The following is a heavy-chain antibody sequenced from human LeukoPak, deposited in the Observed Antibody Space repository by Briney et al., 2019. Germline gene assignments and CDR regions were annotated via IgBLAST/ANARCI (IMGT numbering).Heavy chain of an antibody. CDR1: GYTFTGYY. V-gene: IGHV1-2*02. CDR3: ARGDVSRSLDY. J-gene: IGHJ4*02. CDR2: INPNSGGT. Sequence: ASVKVSCKASGYTFTGYYMHWVRQAPGQGLEWMGWINPNSGGTNYAQKFQGRVTVTRDTSISTAYMDLSRLRSDDTAMYFCARGDVSRSLDYWGQGTLVTVSS. D-gene: IGHD3-16*01.